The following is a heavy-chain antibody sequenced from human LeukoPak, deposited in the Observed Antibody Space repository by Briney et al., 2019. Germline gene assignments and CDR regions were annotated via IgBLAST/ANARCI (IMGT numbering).Heavy chain of an antibody. CDR3: ARGQYYYDSSGWVSGYYYYYMDV. V-gene: IGHV4-34*01. Sequence: PSETLSLTCAVYGGSFSGYYWSWIRQPPGKGLEWIGEINHSGSTNYNPSLKSRVTISVDTSKNQFSLKLSSVTAADTAVYYCARGQYYYDSSGWVSGYYYYYMDVWGKGTTVTVS. D-gene: IGHD3-22*01. CDR2: INHSGST. J-gene: IGHJ6*03. CDR1: GGSFSGYY.